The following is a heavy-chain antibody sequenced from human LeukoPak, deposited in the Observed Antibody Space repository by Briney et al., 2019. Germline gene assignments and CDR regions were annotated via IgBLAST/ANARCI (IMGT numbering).Heavy chain of an antibody. V-gene: IGHV4-61*02. D-gene: IGHD3-10*01. CDR1: GGSIRSGSYY. J-gene: IGHJ6*02. Sequence: NPSETLSLTCTVSGGSIRSGSYYWSWIRQPAGKGLEWIGRIYTSGSTTYNPSLKSRVTISVDTSKNQFSLKLSSVTAADTAVYYCARDMHYYGSGTLRGPSNYGMDVWGQGTTVTVSS. CDR3: ARDMHYYGSGTLRGPSNYGMDV. CDR2: IYTSGST.